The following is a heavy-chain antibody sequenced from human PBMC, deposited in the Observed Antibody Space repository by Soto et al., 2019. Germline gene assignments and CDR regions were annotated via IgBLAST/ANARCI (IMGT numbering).Heavy chain of an antibody. D-gene: IGHD3-10*01. CDR1: GGSISSSSYY. V-gene: IGHV4-39*01. J-gene: IGHJ5*02. Sequence: KTSETLSLTCTVSGGSISSSSYYWGWIRQPPGKGLEWIGSIYYSGSTYYNPSLKSRVTISVDTSKNQFSLKLSSVTAADTAVYYCARHGSGLLWFGELYRWFDPWGQGTLVTVSS. CDR3: ARHGSGLLWFGELYRWFDP. CDR2: IYYSGST.